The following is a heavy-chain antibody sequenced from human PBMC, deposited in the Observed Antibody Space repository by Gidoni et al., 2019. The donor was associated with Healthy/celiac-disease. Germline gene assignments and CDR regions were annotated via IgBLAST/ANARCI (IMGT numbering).Heavy chain of an antibody. D-gene: IGHD2-2*01. V-gene: IGHV3-33*01. CDR2: IWYDGSNK. Sequence: QVQLVESGGGVVQPGSSLRLSCAASGFTFSSYGMHWFRQAPGKGLEGGEVIWYDGSNKYYADSVKGRFTISRDNSKNTLYLQMNSLRAEDTAVYYCARERVESTTIVVVPAAPPHNWFDPWGQGTLVTVSS. J-gene: IGHJ5*02. CDR3: ARERVESTTIVVVPAAPPHNWFDP. CDR1: GFTFSSYG.